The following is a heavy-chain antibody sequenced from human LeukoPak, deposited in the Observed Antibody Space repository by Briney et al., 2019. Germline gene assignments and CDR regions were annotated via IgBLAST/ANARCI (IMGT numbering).Heavy chain of an antibody. V-gene: IGHV4-61*02. CDR3: AREAPLLSYSFDY. CDR2: IYTSGST. J-gene: IGHJ4*02. D-gene: IGHD1-26*01. CDR1: GVSISSGSHY. Sequence: SETLSLTCTVSGVSISSGSHYWSWIRQPAGKGLEWIGRIYTSGSTNYNPSLKSRVTISVDTSKNQFPLKLSSVTAADTAVFYCAREAPLLSYSFDYWGQGTLVTVSS.